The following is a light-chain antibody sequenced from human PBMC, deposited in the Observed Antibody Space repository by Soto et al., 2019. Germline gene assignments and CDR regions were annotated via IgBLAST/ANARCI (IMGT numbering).Light chain of an antibody. Sequence: SVLTQPASVSGSPGQSITISCTGTSSDVGGYNYVSWYQQHPGKAPKLMIYEVSNRPSGVSNRFSGSMSGNTASLTISGLQAEDEADYYCSSYTSSSTVVFGGGTKLTVL. J-gene: IGLJ2*01. CDR3: SSYTSSSTVV. CDR1: SSDVGGYNY. V-gene: IGLV2-14*01. CDR2: EVS.